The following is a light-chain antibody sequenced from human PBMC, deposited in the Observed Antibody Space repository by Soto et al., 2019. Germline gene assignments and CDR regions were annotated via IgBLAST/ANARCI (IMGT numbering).Light chain of an antibody. CDR2: DDS. CDR1: KMESKS. J-gene: IGLJ1*01. CDR3: QVWDSGSDHYV. Sequence: SYELTQPPSVSVAAGQTARITCGGDKMESKSVYWYQQKPGQAPVLVIYDDSGRPSGIPERFSGSNSGGTAALTVSRVEAGDEADYYCQVWDSGSDHYVFGAGTKVTV. V-gene: IGLV3-21*02.